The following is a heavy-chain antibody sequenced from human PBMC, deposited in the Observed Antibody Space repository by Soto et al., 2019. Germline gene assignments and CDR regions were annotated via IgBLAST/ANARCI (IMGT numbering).Heavy chain of an antibody. Sequence: SETLSLTCTVSGGSISSSSYYWGWIRQPPGKGLEWIGSIYYSGSTYYNPSLKSRVTISVDTSKNQFSLKLSSVTAADTAVYYCARLFRYLRRVVVTEKGYYGMDVWGQGTTVTVSS. CDR1: GGSISSSSYY. J-gene: IGHJ6*02. CDR3: ARLFRYLRRVVVTEKGYYGMDV. CDR2: IYYSGST. V-gene: IGHV4-39*01. D-gene: IGHD2-21*02.